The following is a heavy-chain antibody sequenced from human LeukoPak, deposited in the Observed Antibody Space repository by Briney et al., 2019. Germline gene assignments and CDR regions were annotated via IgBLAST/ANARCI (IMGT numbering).Heavy chain of an antibody. V-gene: IGHV3-30*18. Sequence: GGSLRLSCAASGFTFSSYGMDWVRQAPGKGLEWVAVISYDGSNKYYADSVKGRFTISRDNSKNTLYLQMNSLRAEDTAVYYCAKDRLNDFWSGWGAFDIWGQGTMVTVSS. CDR3: AKDRLNDFWSGWGAFDI. J-gene: IGHJ3*02. CDR1: GFTFSSYG. CDR2: ISYDGSNK. D-gene: IGHD3-3*01.